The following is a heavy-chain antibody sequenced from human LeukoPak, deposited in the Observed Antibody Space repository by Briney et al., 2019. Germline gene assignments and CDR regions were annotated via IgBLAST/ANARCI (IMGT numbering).Heavy chain of an antibody. CDR3: AHGSMYQLDY. J-gene: IGHJ4*02. V-gene: IGHV3-23*01. CDR2: IIGGAGGT. D-gene: IGHD2-2*01. CDR1: GFSFSSHG. Sequence: GGSLRLSCAASGFSFSSHGMSWVRQAPGKGLEWVSGIIGGAGGTYYADSVKGRFTISRDNAKNTLYLQINSLRAEDTAVYYCAHGSMYQLDYWGQGTLVTVSS.